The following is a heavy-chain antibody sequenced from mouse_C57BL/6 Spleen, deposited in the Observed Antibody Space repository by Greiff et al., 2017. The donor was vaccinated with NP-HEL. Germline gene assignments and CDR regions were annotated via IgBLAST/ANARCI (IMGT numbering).Heavy chain of an antibody. V-gene: IGHV1-69*01. CDR1: GYTFTSYW. Sequence: QVQLQQPGAELVMPGASVKLSCKASGYTFTSYWMHWVKQRPGQGLEWIGEIDPSDSYTNYNQKFKGKSTLTVDKSSSTAYMQLSSLTSEDSAVYYCARDLGRGYWGQGTTLTVSS. CDR2: IDPSDSYT. D-gene: IGHD4-1*01. J-gene: IGHJ2*01. CDR3: ARDLGRGY.